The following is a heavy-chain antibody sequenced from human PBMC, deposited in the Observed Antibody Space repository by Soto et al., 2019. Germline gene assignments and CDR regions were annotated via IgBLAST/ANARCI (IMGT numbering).Heavy chain of an antibody. CDR1: GFTFSSYS. J-gene: IGHJ4*02. Sequence: GGSLRLSCAASGFTFSSYSMNWVRQAPGKGLEWISYISTTSSSIYYADSVKGRFTISRDNAKNSLFLQMNSLRDEETAVYYCARKGVAFEHWGQGALVTVXS. V-gene: IGHV3-48*02. CDR3: ARKGVAFEH. CDR2: ISTTSSSI. D-gene: IGHD3-3*01.